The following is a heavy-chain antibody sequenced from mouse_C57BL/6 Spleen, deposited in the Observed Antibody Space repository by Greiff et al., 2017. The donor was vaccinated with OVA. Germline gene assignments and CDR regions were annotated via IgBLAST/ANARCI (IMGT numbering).Heavy chain of an antibody. D-gene: IGHD1-2*01. CDR2: IDPETGGT. J-gene: IGHJ2*01. CDR1: GYTFTDYE. Sequence: VQLQQSGAELVRPGASVTLSCKASGYTFTDYEMHWVKQTPVHGLEWIGAIDPETGGTAYNQKFKGKAILTADKSSSTANMELRSLTSEDAAVYYCTRSTAYYFDYWGQGTTLTVSS. CDR3: TRSTAYYFDY. V-gene: IGHV1-15*01.